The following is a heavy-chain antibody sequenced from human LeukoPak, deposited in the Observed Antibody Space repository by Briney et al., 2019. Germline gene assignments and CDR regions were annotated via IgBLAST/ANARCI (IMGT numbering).Heavy chain of an antibody. D-gene: IGHD1-1*01. Sequence: ASVKVSCKAFGYXITGYYIHWVRQAPGQGLEWMGWINPNNGGTNSAQKFQGRVTMTRDTSIGTAYMELNRLTYDDTAVYYCGRDRHWNQGNFDYWGQGTLVTVSS. CDR1: GYXITGYY. V-gene: IGHV1-2*02. CDR3: GRDRHWNQGNFDY. J-gene: IGHJ4*02. CDR2: INPNNGGT.